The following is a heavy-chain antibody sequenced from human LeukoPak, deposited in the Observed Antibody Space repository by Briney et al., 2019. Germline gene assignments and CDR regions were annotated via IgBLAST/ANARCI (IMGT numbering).Heavy chain of an antibody. CDR1: GGSFSGYF. CDR3: ARVAYDILTGYLYYFDY. CDR2: IYASGSA. J-gene: IGHJ4*02. Sequence: SETLSLTCAVYGGSFSGYFWSWIRQPAGKGLEWIGRIYASGSANYNPSLKSRVTMSVDTSKNQFSLKLSSVTAADTAVYYCARVAYDILTGYLYYFDYWGQGTLVTVSS. V-gene: IGHV4-59*10. D-gene: IGHD3-9*01.